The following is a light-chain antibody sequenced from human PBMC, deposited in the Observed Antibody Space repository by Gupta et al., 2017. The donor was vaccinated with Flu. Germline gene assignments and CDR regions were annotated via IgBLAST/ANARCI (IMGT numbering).Light chain of an antibody. Sequence: VNIACAVSNSSVAGVHTSAHQQRSCTSPKRLICESNVRPERRPNQFSHSNSGTSATLAITELHTGDEDDYYCGTFDRILSSAVVFGGGTKLTVL. V-gene: IGLV1-51*02. CDR1: NSSVAGVH. CDR3: GTFDRILSSAVV. J-gene: IGLJ2*01. CDR2: ESN.